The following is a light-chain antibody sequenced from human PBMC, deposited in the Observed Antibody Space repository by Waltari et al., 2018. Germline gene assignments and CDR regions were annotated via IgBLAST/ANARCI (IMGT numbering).Light chain of an antibody. CDR2: KAS. CDR1: QSVKNN. CDR3: QEYDSLPVT. Sequence: DIQLNQSPSTLSASVGDRVTITCRASQSVKNNLAWYQQKPGKAPKVLIHKASSLESGVPSRFSGSGFGTEFTLTISSLQPDDFATYYCQEYDSLPVTFGGGTKVEIK. V-gene: IGKV1-5*03. J-gene: IGKJ4*01.